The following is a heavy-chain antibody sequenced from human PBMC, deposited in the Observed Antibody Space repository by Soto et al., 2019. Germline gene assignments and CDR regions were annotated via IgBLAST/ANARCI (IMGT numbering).Heavy chain of an antibody. CDR3: AKGSYYDSSGYSDY. Sequence: GGSLRISCAASGFTFSSYAMSWVRQAPGKGLEWVSAISGSGGSTYYADSVKGRFTISRDNSKNTLYLQMNSLRAEDTAVYYCAKGSYYDSSGYSDYWGQGTLVTVSS. V-gene: IGHV3-23*01. J-gene: IGHJ4*02. CDR2: ISGSGGST. CDR1: GFTFSSYA. D-gene: IGHD3-22*01.